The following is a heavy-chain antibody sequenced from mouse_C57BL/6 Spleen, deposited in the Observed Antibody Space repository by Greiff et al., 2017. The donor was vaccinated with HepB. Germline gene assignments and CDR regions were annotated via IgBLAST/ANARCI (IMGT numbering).Heavy chain of an antibody. CDR1: GFNIKDYY. Sequence: VHVKQSGAELVKPGASVKLSCTASGFNIKDYYMHWVKQRTEQGLEWIGRIDPEDGETKYAPKFQGKATITADTSSNTAYLQLSSLTSEDTAVDYCARRGTTVVAYYFDYWGQGTTLTVSS. CDR3: ARRGTTVVAYYFDY. V-gene: IGHV14-2*01. CDR2: IDPEDGET. D-gene: IGHD1-1*01. J-gene: IGHJ2*01.